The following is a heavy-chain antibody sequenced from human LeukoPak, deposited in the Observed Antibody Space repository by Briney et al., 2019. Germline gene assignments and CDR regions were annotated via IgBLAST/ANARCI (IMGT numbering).Heavy chain of an antibody. CDR2: IIPIFGTA. CDR3: ARAAEWELPPLAWFDP. CDR1: GGTFSSYA. V-gene: IGHV1-69*06. D-gene: IGHD1-26*01. J-gene: IGHJ5*02. Sequence: ASVKVSCKASGGTFSSYAISWVRQAPGQGLEWMGGIIPIFGTANYAQKFQGRVTITADKSTSTAYMELSSLRSEDTAVYYGARAAEWELPPLAWFDPWGQATLVTVSS.